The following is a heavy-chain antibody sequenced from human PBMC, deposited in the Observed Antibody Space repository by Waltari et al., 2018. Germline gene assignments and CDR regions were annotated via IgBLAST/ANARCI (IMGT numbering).Heavy chain of an antibody. CDR1: SVSISSSDFY. Sequence: QVLLQESGPGLVKATETLSLRCTVSSVSISSSDFYWGWIRQPPGKGLEWMGSISHGGNTYYNPSLKSRLTISVDTSKNEFSLKLSSVTASDTAVYYCARHWGRYSGYNNWFDPWGQGTLVTVSS. D-gene: IGHD5-12*01. V-gene: IGHV4-39*01. CDR3: ARHWGRYSGYNNWFDP. J-gene: IGHJ5*02. CDR2: ISHGGNT.